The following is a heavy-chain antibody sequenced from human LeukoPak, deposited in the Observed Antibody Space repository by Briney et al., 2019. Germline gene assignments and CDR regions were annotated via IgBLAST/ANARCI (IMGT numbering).Heavy chain of an antibody. CDR1: GFTVSSNY. J-gene: IGHJ3*02. V-gene: IGHV3-66*01. Sequence: GGSLRLSCAASGFTVSSNYMSWVRQAPGKGLEWVSVIYSGGSTYYADSVKGRFTISRDNSKITLYLQMNSLRAEDTAVYYCAKDSAGEYYYDSSGYAFDIWGQGTMVTVSS. CDR2: IYSGGST. D-gene: IGHD3-22*01. CDR3: AKDSAGEYYYDSSGYAFDI.